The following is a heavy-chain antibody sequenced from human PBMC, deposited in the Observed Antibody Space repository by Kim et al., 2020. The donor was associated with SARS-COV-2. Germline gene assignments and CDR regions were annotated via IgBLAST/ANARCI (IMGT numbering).Heavy chain of an antibody. J-gene: IGHJ5*02. CDR3: ARHDVTMVRGVIINEANNWFDP. V-gene: IGHV4-39*01. Sequence: SETLSLTCTVSGGSISSSSYYWGWIRQPPGKGLEWIGSIYYSGSTYYNPSLKSRVTISVDTSKNQFSLKLSSVTAADTAVYYCARHDVTMVRGVIINEANNWFDPWGQGTLVTVSS. CDR2: IYYSGST. D-gene: IGHD3-10*01. CDR1: GGSISSSSYY.